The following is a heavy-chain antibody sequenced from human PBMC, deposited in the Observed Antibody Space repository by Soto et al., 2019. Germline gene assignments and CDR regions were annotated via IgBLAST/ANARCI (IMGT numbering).Heavy chain of an antibody. V-gene: IGHV1-69*13. CDR3: ARDPPMGALNWFDP. Sequence: SVKVSCKASGYTFTGYYMHWVRQAPGQGLEWMGGIIPIFGTANYAQKFQGRVTITADESTSTAYMELSSLRSEDTAVYYCARDPPMGALNWFDPWGQGTLVTVSS. J-gene: IGHJ5*02. D-gene: IGHD1-26*01. CDR2: IIPIFGTA. CDR1: GYTFTGYY.